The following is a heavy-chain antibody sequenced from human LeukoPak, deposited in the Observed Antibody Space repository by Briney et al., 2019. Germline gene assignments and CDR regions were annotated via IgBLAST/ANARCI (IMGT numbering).Heavy chain of an antibody. J-gene: IGHJ6*02. D-gene: IGHD2-8*01. CDR1: GGSISSYY. Sequence: SETLSLTCTVSGGSISSYYWSWIRQPPGKGLEWIGYIYYSGSTNYNPSLKSRVTISVDTSKNQLSLKLSSVTAADTAVYYCALYAIPGYYGMDVWGQGTTVTVSS. CDR3: ALYAIPGYYGMDV. V-gene: IGHV4-59*01. CDR2: IYYSGST.